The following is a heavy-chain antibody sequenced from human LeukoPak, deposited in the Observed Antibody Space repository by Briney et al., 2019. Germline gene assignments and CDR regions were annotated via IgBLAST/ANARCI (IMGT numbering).Heavy chain of an antibody. D-gene: IGHD2-2*01. Sequence: ASVKVSCKASGYNFRSYDISWVRQAPGQGLEWMGWISAYNGDTTYAQKFQGRVIMTTDTSTSTAYMELRTLTSDDTAVYYCARAEVGVVPAAIYSKIDYWGQGTLVTVSS. CDR1: GYNFRSYD. J-gene: IGHJ4*02. V-gene: IGHV1-18*01. CDR2: ISAYNGDT. CDR3: ARAEVGVVPAAIYSKIDY.